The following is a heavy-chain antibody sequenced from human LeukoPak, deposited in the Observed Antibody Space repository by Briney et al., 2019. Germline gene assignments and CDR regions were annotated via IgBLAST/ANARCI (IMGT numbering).Heavy chain of an antibody. J-gene: IGHJ4*02. CDR3: AKDGRFLEWLPPYFDY. D-gene: IGHD3-3*01. CDR1: GFTFSSYW. CDR2: INSDGSST. Sequence: GGSLRLSCAASGFTFSSYWMHWVRQAPGKGLVWVSRINSDGSSTSYADSVKGRFSISRDNAKNTLYLQMNSLRAEDTAVYYCAKDGRFLEWLPPYFDYWGQGTLVTVSS. V-gene: IGHV3-74*01.